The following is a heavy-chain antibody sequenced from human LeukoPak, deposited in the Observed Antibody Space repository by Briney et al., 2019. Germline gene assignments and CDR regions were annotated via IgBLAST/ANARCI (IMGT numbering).Heavy chain of an antibody. CDR3: ARGRPSTTAMGKIDY. V-gene: IGHV1-2*02. Sequence: ASVKVSCKASGYTFTGYYMHWVRQAPGQGLEWMGWINPNSGGTNYAQKFQGRVTMTRDTSISTAYMELSRLRSDDTAVYYCARGRPSTTAMGKIDYWGREPWSPSPQ. CDR1: GYTFTGYY. CDR2: INPNSGGT. J-gene: IGHJ4*02. D-gene: IGHD5-18*01.